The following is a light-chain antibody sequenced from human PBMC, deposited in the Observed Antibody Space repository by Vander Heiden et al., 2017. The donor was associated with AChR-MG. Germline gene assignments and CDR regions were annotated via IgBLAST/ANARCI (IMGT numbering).Light chain of an antibody. CDR1: QSVSSY. CDR3: QQLSNWPPYT. Sequence: DIVLTQSPATLSLSPGERATLSCRASQSVSSYLAWYQQKPGQAPRLLINDASNRATGIPARFSGSGSGTDFTLTISSLEPEDFAVYYCQQLSNWPPYTFGQGTKLEIK. CDR2: DAS. J-gene: IGKJ2*01. V-gene: IGKV3-11*01.